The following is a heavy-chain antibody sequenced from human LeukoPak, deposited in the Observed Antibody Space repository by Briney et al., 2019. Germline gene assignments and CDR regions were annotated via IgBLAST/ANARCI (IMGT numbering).Heavy chain of an antibody. CDR2: INAGNGNT. CDR1: GYTFTSYA. V-gene: IGHV1-3*01. CDR3: AREHYVLRYFEG. J-gene: IGHJ4*02. Sequence: ASVKVSCKASGYTFTSYAMHWVRQAPGQRPEWMGWINAGNGNTKYSQKFQGRVTITRDTSASTAYMELSSLRSEDTAVYYCAREHYVLRYFEGWGQGTLVTVSS. D-gene: IGHD3-9*01.